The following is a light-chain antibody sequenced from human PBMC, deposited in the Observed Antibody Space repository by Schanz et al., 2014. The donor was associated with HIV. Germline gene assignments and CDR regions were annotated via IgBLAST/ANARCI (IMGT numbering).Light chain of an antibody. CDR1: SSDIGGYNF. J-gene: IGLJ2*01. CDR2: DVT. Sequence: QSALTQPASVAGSPGQSIIIACTGTSSDIGGYNFVSWYQQHPGKAPKLTIYDVTKRSAGASVRFSGSKSGNTAFLTISGLQDDDEAEYFCSSYSSTSTLGVFGGGTKLTVL. V-gene: IGLV2-14*03. CDR3: SSYSSTSTLGV.